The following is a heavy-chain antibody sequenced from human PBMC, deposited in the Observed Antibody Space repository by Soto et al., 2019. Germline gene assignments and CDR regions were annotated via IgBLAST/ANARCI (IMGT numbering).Heavy chain of an antibody. D-gene: IGHD5-18*01. CDR1: GGTFSSYA. CDR3: ETLGGTAMLEIDY. CDR2: IIPIFGTA. J-gene: IGHJ4*02. V-gene: IGHV1-69*06. Sequence: QVQLVQSGAEVKKPGSSVKVSCKASGGTFSSYAISWVRQAPGQGLEWTGGIIPIFGTANYAQKYQGRVTITADKSTSTAYTELSSLRPEDTAVYYCETLGGTAMLEIDYWGQGTLVTVSS.